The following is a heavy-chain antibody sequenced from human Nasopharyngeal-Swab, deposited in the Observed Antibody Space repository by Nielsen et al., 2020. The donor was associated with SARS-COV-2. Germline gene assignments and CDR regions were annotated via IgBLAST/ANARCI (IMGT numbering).Heavy chain of an antibody. Sequence: GESLKISCAASGFTFSDYYMSWIRQAPGKGLEWVSYISSSGSTIYYADSVKGRFTISRDNAKNSLYLQMHSLRAEDTAVYYCARDKGRCSSTSCYVDYWGQGTLVTVSS. CDR1: GFTFSDYY. D-gene: IGHD2-2*01. J-gene: IGHJ4*02. V-gene: IGHV3-11*01. CDR3: ARDKGRCSSTSCYVDY. CDR2: ISSSGSTI.